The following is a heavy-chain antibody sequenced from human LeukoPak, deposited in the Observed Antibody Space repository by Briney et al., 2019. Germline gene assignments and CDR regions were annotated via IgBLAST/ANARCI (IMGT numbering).Heavy chain of an antibody. CDR2: MNPNSGNT. J-gene: IGHJ4*02. Sequence: GASVKVSCKASGYTFTSYYINWLGRATGQGLEWMGWMNPNSGNTGYAQQFQGRVTITRNTSISTAYMELSSLRSEDTAVYYCARLGYSSGWYISWGQGTLVTVSS. CDR1: GYTFTSYY. D-gene: IGHD6-19*01. CDR3: ARLGYSSGWYIS. V-gene: IGHV1-8*03.